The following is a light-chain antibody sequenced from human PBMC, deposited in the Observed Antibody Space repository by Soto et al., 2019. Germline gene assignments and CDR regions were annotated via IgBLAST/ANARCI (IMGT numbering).Light chain of an antibody. CDR2: SNI. V-gene: IGLV1-44*01. CDR1: SSNIGSNT. J-gene: IGLJ2*01. CDR3: STWDDSLTVLV. Sequence: QSVLTQPPSASGTPGQRVTISCSGSSSNIGSNTVNWYQQLPGTAPQLLIYSNIQRPSGVPDRFSGSTSGTSASLTISGLPYEDEADLYTSTWDDSLTVLVFGGGTKLTVL.